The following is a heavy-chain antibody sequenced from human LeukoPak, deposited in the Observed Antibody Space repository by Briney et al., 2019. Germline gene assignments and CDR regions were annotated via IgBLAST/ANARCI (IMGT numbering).Heavy chain of an antibody. V-gene: IGHV1-8*01. D-gene: IGHD3-10*01. J-gene: IGHJ6*03. CDR3: ARGMVRGVIPYYYYYYYMDV. Sequence: GASVKVSCKTSGYNFISYGINWVRQATGQGLEWMGWMNPNSGNTGYAQKFQGRVTMTRNTSISTAYMELSSLRSEDTAVYYCARGMVRGVIPYYYYYYYMDVWGKGTTVTISS. CDR1: GYNFISYG. CDR2: MNPNSGNT.